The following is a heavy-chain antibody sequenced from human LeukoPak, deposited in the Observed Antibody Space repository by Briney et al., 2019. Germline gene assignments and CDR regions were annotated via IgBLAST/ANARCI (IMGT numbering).Heavy chain of an antibody. J-gene: IGHJ6*04. CDR2: IRKDGSEI. CDR1: GLRFSDSW. D-gene: IGHD3-10*02. Sequence: GGSLRLSCVASGLRFSDSWMNWVRQAPGKGLEWVANIRKDGSEIDYVDSVKGRFTISRDNGESSLYLQMTSLRAEDTAVYYCAELGITMIGGVWGKGTTVTISS. CDR3: AELGITMIGGV. V-gene: IGHV3-7*01.